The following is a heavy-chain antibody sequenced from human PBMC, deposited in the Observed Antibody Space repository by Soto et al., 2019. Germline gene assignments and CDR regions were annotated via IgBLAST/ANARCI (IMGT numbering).Heavy chain of an antibody. CDR3: ARGLEVRYFAPTPFGYYYGMDV. D-gene: IGHD3-9*01. CDR1: GFTVSSNY. Sequence: EVQLVESGGGLXQPGGSLRLSCAASGFTVSSNYMSWVRQAPGKGLEWVSVIYSGGSTYYADSVKGRFTISRDNSKNTLYLQMNSRRAEDTAVYYGARGLEVRYFAPTPFGYYYGMDVWGQGTTVTVSS. V-gene: IGHV3-66*01. CDR2: IYSGGST. J-gene: IGHJ6*02.